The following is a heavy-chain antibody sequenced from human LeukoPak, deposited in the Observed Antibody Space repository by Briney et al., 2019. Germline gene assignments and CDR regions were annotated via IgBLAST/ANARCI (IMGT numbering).Heavy chain of an antibody. Sequence: SETLSLTCTVSGGSISSGSYYWSWIRQPAGKGLEWIGRIYTSGSTNYNPSLKSQVTISVDTSKNQFSLRLSSVTAADTAVYYCARRTFGGVIAYWGQGTLVTVSS. CDR2: IYTSGST. CDR1: GGSISSGSYY. J-gene: IGHJ4*02. D-gene: IGHD3-16*02. CDR3: ARRTFGGVIAY. V-gene: IGHV4-61*02.